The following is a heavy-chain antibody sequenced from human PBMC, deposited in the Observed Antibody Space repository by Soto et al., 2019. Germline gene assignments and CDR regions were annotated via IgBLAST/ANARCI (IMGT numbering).Heavy chain of an antibody. J-gene: IGHJ4*02. CDR1: GFYFNNYA. V-gene: IGHV3-21*01. D-gene: IGHD2-2*01. CDR2: VSKSDYT. Sequence: LRLSCAVSGFYFNNYAINWVRQPPGKGLEWVSSVSKSDYTYYSDSVRGRFTISRDNAKNSVSRQMNSLRAEDTAVYYCAREDSIIIPAVSDFWGQGTLVTVSS. CDR3: AREDSIIIPAVSDF.